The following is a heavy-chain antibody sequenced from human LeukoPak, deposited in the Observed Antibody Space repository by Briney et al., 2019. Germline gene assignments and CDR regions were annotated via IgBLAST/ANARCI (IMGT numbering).Heavy chain of an antibody. CDR2: IYYSGST. Sequence: PSXTLSLTCTVSGGSISSYYWSWIRQPPGKGLEWIGYIYYSGSTNYNPSLKRRVTISVDKSKKKFSLKLSSVTAADTAVYYCARVDCSSTSCYQNRYYFDYWGQGTLVTVSS. CDR3: ARVDCSSTSCYQNRYYFDY. V-gene: IGHV4-59*01. J-gene: IGHJ4*02. CDR1: GGSISSYY. D-gene: IGHD2-2*01.